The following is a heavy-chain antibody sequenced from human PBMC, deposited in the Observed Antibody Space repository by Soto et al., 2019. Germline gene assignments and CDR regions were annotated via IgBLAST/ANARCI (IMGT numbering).Heavy chain of an antibody. CDR3: AGLMDTLCDRFDC. CDR2: IASRAHNYAT. V-gene: IGHV3-73*02. J-gene: IGHJ4*02. D-gene: IGHD5-18*01. CDR1: GFSLSGYF. Sequence: EVELVESGGGLVQPGGSLKLSCAASGFSLSGYFIHWVRQASGKGPEWVGRIASRAHNYATAYGTSVQGRFTVSRDDSLNTAYLHMNGLKTEDTAVYFCAGLMDTLCDRFDCWGRGILVTVSA.